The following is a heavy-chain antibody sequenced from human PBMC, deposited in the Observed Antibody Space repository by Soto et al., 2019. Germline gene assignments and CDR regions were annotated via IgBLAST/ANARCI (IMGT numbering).Heavy chain of an antibody. J-gene: IGHJ6*04. CDR2: FYSGGKT. D-gene: IGHD2-15*01. CDR3: ARAGQYCTTGTCYPASMGV. V-gene: IGHV3-53*04. Sequence: EVQLVESGGGLVQPGRSLRLSCSASGFTVSSSYINWVRQAPGKGLEWVSTFYSGGKTYYADSVKGRFTISRHSSENTLYLQMNSLRSEDTAVYYCARAGQYCTTGTCYPASMGVWGEGTTVTVSS. CDR1: GFTVSSSY.